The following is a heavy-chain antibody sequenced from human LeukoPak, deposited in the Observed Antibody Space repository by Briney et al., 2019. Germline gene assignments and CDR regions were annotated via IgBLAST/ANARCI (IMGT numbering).Heavy chain of an antibody. Sequence: GGSLRLSCAASGFTFSSYSMNWVRQAPGKGLEWVSYISSSSSTIYYADSVKGRFTISRDNAKNSLYLQMNSLRAEDTAVYYCARVPATVTAHGNYYYGMDVWGQGTTVTVSS. V-gene: IGHV3-48*01. CDR3: ARVPATVTAHGNYYYGMDV. CDR1: GFTFSSYS. J-gene: IGHJ6*02. CDR2: ISSSSSTI. D-gene: IGHD4-17*01.